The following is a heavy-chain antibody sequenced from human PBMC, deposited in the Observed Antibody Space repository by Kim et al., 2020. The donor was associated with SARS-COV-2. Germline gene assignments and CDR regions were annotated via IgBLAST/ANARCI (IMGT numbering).Heavy chain of an antibody. Sequence: VDAVKGRFTVSRDNAKSTLYLQMNSLRAEDTAIYYCARGSLGSSYDYWGQGTLVTVSS. D-gene: IGHD3-10*01. V-gene: IGHV3-7*01. J-gene: IGHJ4*02. CDR3: ARGSLGSSYDY.